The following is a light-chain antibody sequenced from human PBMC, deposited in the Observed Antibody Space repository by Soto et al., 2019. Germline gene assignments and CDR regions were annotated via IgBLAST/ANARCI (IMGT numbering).Light chain of an antibody. CDR1: SSNLGAGYD. V-gene: IGLV1-40*01. CDR3: AAWDDSLNGPV. CDR2: GNR. J-gene: IGLJ2*01. Sequence: QSVLTQPPSVSGAPGQRVTLSCTGNSSNLGAGYDVHWYQQLPGAAPKLVIFGNRNRPSGVPERFSGSKSGTSASLAITGLQAEDEADYYCAAWDDSLNGPVFGGGTQLTVL.